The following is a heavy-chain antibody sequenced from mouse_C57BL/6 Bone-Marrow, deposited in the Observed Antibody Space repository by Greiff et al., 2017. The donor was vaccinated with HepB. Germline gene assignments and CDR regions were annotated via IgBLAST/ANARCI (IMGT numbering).Heavy chain of an antibody. J-gene: IGHJ3*01. V-gene: IGHV14-4*01. Sequence: EVKLQQSGAELVRPGASVKLSCTASGFNIKDDYMHWVKQRPEQGLEWIGWIDPENGDTEYASKFQGKATITADKSSNTAYLQLSSLTSEDTAVYYCTPYYKAWFAYWGQGTLVTVSA. CDR2: IDPENGDT. CDR1: GFNIKDDY. CDR3: TPYYKAWFAY. D-gene: IGHD2-12*01.